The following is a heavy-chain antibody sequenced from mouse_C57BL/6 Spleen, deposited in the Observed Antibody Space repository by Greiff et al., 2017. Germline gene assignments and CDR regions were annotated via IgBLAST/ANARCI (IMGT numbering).Heavy chain of an antibody. Sequence: QVQLKQSGAELVKPGASVKMSCKASGYTFTSYWITWVKQRPGQGLEWIGDIYPGSGSTNYNEKFKSKATLTVDTSSSTAYMQLSSLTSEDSAVYYCARNYYGSRYFDYWGQGTTLTVSS. D-gene: IGHD1-1*01. CDR1: GYTFTSYW. J-gene: IGHJ2*01. V-gene: IGHV1-55*01. CDR3: ARNYYGSRYFDY. CDR2: IYPGSGST.